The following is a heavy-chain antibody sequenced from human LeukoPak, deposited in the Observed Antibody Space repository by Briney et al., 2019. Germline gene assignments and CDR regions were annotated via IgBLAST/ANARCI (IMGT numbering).Heavy chain of an antibody. D-gene: IGHD6-19*01. V-gene: IGHV3-48*03. CDR2: ISSSGSTI. CDR3: AKDHLPGIVVADRDY. J-gene: IGHJ4*02. Sequence: GGSLRLSCAASGFTFSSYEMNWVRQAPGKGLEWVSYISSSGSTIYYADSVKGRFTISRDNSKNTLYLQINSLRAEDTAVYYCAKDHLPGIVVADRDYWGQGTLVTVSS. CDR1: GFTFSSYE.